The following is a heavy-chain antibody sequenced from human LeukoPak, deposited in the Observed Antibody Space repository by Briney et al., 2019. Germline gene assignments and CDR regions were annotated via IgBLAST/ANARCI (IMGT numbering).Heavy chain of an antibody. CDR2: ISYDGSNK. V-gene: IGHV3-30*18. J-gene: IGHJ4*02. CDR1: GFTFSSYG. D-gene: IGHD2-21*02. CDR3: AKDLERHIVVVTASAVDY. Sequence: PGRSLRLSCAASGFTFSSYGMHWVRQAPGKGLERVAVISYDGSNKYYADSVKGRFTISRDNSKNTLYLQMNSLRAEDTAVYYCAKDLERHIVVVTASAVDYWGQGTLVTVSS.